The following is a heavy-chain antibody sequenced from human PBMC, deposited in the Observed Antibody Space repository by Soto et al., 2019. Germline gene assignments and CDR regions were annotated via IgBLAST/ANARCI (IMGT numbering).Heavy chain of an antibody. CDR2: TNHRGRT. CDR1: GGSFSGYF. CDR3: SLRGPTNSGLGTQRGVIDY. Sequence: QVQLQQRGAGLVKPSETLSLTCDVYGGSFSGYFWTWIRQVPGKGLEWIGETNHRGRTNYIPSLMSRIIISVDPSKSQFSMQLCFVTAADTAVYSCSLRGPTNSGLGTQRGVIDYWGQGILVSVSS. J-gene: IGHJ4*02. D-gene: IGHD3-16*01. V-gene: IGHV4-34*01.